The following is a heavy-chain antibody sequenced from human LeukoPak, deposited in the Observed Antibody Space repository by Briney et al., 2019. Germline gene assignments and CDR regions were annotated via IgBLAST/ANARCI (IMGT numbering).Heavy chain of an antibody. CDR2: ISYDGSNK. J-gene: IGHJ4*02. CDR1: GFTFSSYA. Sequence: PGGSLRLSCAASGFTFSSYAMHWVRQAPGKGLEWVAVISYDGSNKYYADSVKGRFTISRDNSKNTLYLQMNSLRAEDTAVYYCARGTHSYGSVLFDYWGQGTLVTVSS. D-gene: IGHD5-18*01. V-gene: IGHV3-30-3*01. CDR3: ARGTHSYGSVLFDY.